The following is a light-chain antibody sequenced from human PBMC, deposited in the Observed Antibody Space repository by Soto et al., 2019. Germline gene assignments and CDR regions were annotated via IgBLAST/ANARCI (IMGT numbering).Light chain of an antibody. CDR3: QHYDNWPPLT. Sequence: VSTQAPATLSLSPGESSTLSCRASRSISTYLAWYQQKPGQAPRLLIYEALNRATGIPARFSGSGSGTDFTLTISSLEPEDFAVYYCQHYDNWPPLTFGGGTKVDIK. CDR2: EAL. J-gene: IGKJ4*01. V-gene: IGKV3-11*01. CDR1: RSISTY.